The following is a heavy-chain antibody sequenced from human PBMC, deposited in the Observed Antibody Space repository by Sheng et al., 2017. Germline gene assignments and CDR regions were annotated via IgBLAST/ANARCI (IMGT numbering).Heavy chain of an antibody. V-gene: IGHV1-2*02. CDR1: GYTFTDYY. Sequence: QVQLVQSGAEVKKPGASVKVSCKASGYTFTDYYIHWVRQAPGQGLEYMAWINPNTGGTNYAQNFRGRVTMTRDTTITTAYMELSRLTSDDTAIYYCARSTVAVAMDYWG. CDR3: ARSTVAVAMDY. J-gene: IGHJ4*01. CDR2: INPNTGGT. D-gene: IGHD6-19*01.